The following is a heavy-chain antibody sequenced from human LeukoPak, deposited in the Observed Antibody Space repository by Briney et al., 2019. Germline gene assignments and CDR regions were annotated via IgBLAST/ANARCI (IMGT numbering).Heavy chain of an antibody. D-gene: IGHD6-13*01. CDR1: GGTFSSYA. Sequence: SCKASGGTFSSYAMHWVRQAPGKGLEYVSAISSNGGSTYYANSVKGRFTISRDNSKNTLYLQMGSLRAEDMAVYYCARDSSSWEFDYWGQGTLVTVSS. V-gene: IGHV3-64*01. J-gene: IGHJ4*02. CDR3: ARDSSSWEFDY. CDR2: ISSNGGST.